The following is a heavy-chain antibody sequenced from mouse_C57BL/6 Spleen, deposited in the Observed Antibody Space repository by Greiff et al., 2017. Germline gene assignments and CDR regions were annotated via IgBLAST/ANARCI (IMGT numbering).Heavy chain of an antibody. J-gene: IGHJ2*01. CDR3: ARYYGSSLNFEY. CDR2: IYPGDGDT. CDR1: GYAFSSYW. D-gene: IGHD1-1*01. Sequence: QVQLKQSGAELVKPGASVKISCKASGYAFSSYWMNWVKQRPGKGLEWIGQIYPGDGDTNYNGKFKGKATLTADKSSSTAYMQLSSLTSEDSAVYFCARYYGSSLNFEYWGQGTTLTVSS. V-gene: IGHV1-80*01.